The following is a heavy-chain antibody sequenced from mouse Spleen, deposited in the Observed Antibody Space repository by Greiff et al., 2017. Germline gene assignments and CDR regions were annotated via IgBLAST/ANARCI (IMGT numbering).Heavy chain of an antibody. Sequence: QVQLQQSGPELVKPGASVKISCKASGYAFSSSWMNWVKQRPGKGLEWIGRIYPGDGDTNYNGKFKGKATLTADKSSSTAYMQLSSLTSEDSAVYFCARDYYGRNFDVWGAGTTVTVSS. CDR1: GYAFSSSW. V-gene: IGHV1-82*01. CDR2: IYPGDGDT. CDR3: ARDYYGRNFDV. D-gene: IGHD1-1*01. J-gene: IGHJ1*01.